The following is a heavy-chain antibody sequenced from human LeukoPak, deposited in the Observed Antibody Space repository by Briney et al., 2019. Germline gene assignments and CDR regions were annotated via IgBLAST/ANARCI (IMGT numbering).Heavy chain of an antibody. CDR2: INPSSGST. Sequence: GASVKVSCKASGYTFINYGVSWVRQAPGQGLEWMGIINPSSGSTTYAQNFQGRVTMTRDTSTSTVYMELYSLRSGDTAVYYCARGRGVPVGLYYGMDVWGQGTTVTVSS. CDR1: GYTFINYG. V-gene: IGHV1-46*01. J-gene: IGHJ6*02. CDR3: ARGRGVPVGLYYGMDV. D-gene: IGHD3-10*01.